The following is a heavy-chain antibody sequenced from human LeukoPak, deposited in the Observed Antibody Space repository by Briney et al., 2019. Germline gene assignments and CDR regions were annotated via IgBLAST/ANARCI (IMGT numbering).Heavy chain of an antibody. J-gene: IGHJ4*02. D-gene: IGHD6-19*01. Sequence: PGGSLRLSCAASGFNFSSYEMNWVRQAPGKGLEWVSYISSSGSTIYYADSVKGRFTISRDNAKNSLYLQMNSLRAEDTAVYYCARDSPGYSSGWYSPAPFDYWGQGTLVTVSS. CDR2: ISSSGSTI. CDR1: GFNFSSYE. V-gene: IGHV3-48*03. CDR3: ARDSPGYSSGWYSPAPFDY.